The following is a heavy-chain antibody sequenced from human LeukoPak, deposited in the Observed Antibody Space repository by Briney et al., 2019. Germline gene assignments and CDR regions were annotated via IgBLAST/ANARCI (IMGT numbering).Heavy chain of an antibody. D-gene: IGHD7-27*01. CDR2: IHYSGST. CDR3: ARDGPGVVGFDY. CDR1: GGSINSFY. Sequence: SETLSLSCTVSGGSINSFYWSWVRQPPGKGLEWIGYIHYSGSTNYNPSIKSRVTMSVDTSKNQFSLKLTSVTAADTAVYYCARDGPGVVGFDYWGQATQVTVSS. V-gene: IGHV4-59*01. J-gene: IGHJ4*02.